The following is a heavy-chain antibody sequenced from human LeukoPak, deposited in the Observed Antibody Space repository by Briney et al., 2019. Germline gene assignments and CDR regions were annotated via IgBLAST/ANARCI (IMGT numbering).Heavy chain of an antibody. CDR2: ISSSSSYM. J-gene: IGHJ4*02. V-gene: IGHV3-21*01. Sequence: PGGSLRLSCSASGFDLSPYTMNWVRQARGKGLEWVASISSSSSYMYYGDSLKGRFTISRDNAKNTLYLQLGSLRAEDTATYYCARRVTTFLSWGQGTLVIVSS. CDR1: GFDLSPYT. CDR3: ARRVTTFLS. D-gene: IGHD4-17*01.